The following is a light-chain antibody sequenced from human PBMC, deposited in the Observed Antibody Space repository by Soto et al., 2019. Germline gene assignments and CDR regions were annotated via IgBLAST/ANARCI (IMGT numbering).Light chain of an antibody. J-gene: IGKJ1*01. Sequence: EIVLTQCPATLSSFPGDIVTLSCRASQYINTRLAWYQHRPGQAPRLLIYQTSIRAAGIPARFSASGTGTDFTLTISDVQPEDFAVYYCHQRQSWPRTFGQGTKVDIK. CDR3: HQRQSWPRT. V-gene: IGKV3-11*01. CDR1: QYINTR. CDR2: QTS.